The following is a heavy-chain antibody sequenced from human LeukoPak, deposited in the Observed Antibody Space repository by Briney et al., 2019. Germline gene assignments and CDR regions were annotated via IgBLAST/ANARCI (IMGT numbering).Heavy chain of an antibody. CDR2: IYYSGST. Sequence: SETLSLTCTVSGGSISSSSYYWGWIRQPPGKGLEWIVSIYYSGSTYYNPSLKSRVTISVDTSKNQLSLKLSSVTAADTAVYYCARRRRVAAAGKGPFDPWGQGTLVTVSS. CDR3: ARRRRVAAAGKGPFDP. D-gene: IGHD6-13*01. V-gene: IGHV4-39*01. J-gene: IGHJ5*02. CDR1: GGSISSSSYY.